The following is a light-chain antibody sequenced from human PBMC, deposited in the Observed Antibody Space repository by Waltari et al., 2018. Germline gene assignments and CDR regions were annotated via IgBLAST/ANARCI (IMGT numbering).Light chain of an antibody. J-gene: IGLJ1*01. CDR2: DVS. CDR1: RIDVGGYKF. Sequence: QSALTQPASVSGSPGQSITLSCTGTRIDVGGYKFVSWYQQHPDKAPKLVIFDVSNRPSGISSRFSGSKSGNTASLTISGLQPEDEADYYCSSFASGDTHVFGTGTKLTVL. CDR3: SSFASGDTHV. V-gene: IGLV2-14*03.